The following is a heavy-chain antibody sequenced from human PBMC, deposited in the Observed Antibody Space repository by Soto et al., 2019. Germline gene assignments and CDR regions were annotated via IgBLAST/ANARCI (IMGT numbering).Heavy chain of an antibody. CDR3: AKEASYYDSIGSLLAX. CDR2: IRCSGGST. J-gene: IGHJ4*01. Sequence: PWGSLRLSFAASGFTFSSYAMSWVRQAPGKGLEWVSYIRCSGGSTYYADSVKGRFTISIDNSKNTLYLQMNSLRAEDTAVYYCAKEASYYDSIGSLLAXGGQGTRVTGS. CDR1: GFTFSSYA. V-gene: IGHV3-23*01. D-gene: IGHD3-22*01.